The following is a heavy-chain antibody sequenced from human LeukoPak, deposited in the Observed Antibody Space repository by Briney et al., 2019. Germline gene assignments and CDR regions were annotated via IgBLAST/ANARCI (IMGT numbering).Heavy chain of an antibody. V-gene: IGHV4-34*01. J-gene: IGHJ3*02. D-gene: IGHD6-13*01. CDR3: AIRYSSSWTTDSFDI. CDR1: GGSFSGYY. CDR2: INHSGST. Sequence: SETLSLTCAVYGGSFSGYYWSWIRQPPGKGLEWIGEINHSGSTNYNPSLKSRVTISVDTSKNQFSLKLSSVTAAGTAVYYCAIRYSSSWTTDSFDIWGQGTMVTVSS.